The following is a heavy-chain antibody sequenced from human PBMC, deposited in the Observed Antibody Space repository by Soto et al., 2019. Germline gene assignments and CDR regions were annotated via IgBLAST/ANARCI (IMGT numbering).Heavy chain of an antibody. CDR2: INAGYGNT. V-gene: IGHV1-3*01. J-gene: IGHJ4*02. D-gene: IGHD3-22*01. CDR3: ARAFVAYDSSGYFDY. Sequence: ASVKLSCKASGYTFTSNATHWVRQAPGQRLEWMGWINAGYGNTKYSQKFQGRVTITRDTSASTAYMELSSLRSEDTAVYYCARAFVAYDSSGYFDYWGQGTLVTVSS. CDR1: GYTFTSNA.